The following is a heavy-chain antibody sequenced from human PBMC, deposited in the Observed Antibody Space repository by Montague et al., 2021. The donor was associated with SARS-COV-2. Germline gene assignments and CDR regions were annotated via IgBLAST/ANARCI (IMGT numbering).Heavy chain of an antibody. Sequence: SETLSLTCAVYGGSFGDDHWSWIRQPPGKGLEWIGDIKQSGNTNXXPSLKSRGTISVDTSKDQFSLKLTSVTAADTAVYFCARGHLSVSMIVVVFTSASYYFDYWGQGAQVTVSS. CDR2: IKQSGNT. D-gene: IGHD3-22*01. V-gene: IGHV4-34*01. CDR1: GGSFGDDH. CDR3: ARGHLSVSMIVVVFTSASYYFDY. J-gene: IGHJ4*02.